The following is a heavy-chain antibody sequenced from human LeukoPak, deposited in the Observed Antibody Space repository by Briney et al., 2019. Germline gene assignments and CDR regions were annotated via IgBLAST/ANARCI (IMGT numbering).Heavy chain of an antibody. CDR3: ARDDGSGYEPFDY. CDR2: MNPNSGNT. D-gene: IGHD3-22*01. CDR1: GYTFTSYD. V-gene: IGHV1-8*01. J-gene: IGHJ4*02. Sequence: VASVKVSCKASGYTFTSYDINWVRQATGQGLEWMGWMNPNSGNTGYAQKFQGRVTMTRNTSISTAYMELSRLRSDDTAVYYCARDDGSGYEPFDYWGQGTLVTVSS.